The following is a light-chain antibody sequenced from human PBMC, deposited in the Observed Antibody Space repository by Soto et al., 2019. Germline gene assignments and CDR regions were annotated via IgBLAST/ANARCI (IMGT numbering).Light chain of an antibody. V-gene: IGLV1-44*01. Sequence: HSVLSQPPSASGTPGQRVTISCSGSNSNIGNNDINWYQQVPGTAPKLLIYNNHQRPSGVPDRFSGSKSGTSASLAISGLQSEDEAVYYCATWDDSLDGVLFGGGTKLTVL. CDR2: NNH. CDR1: NSNIGNND. J-gene: IGLJ2*01. CDR3: ATWDDSLDGVL.